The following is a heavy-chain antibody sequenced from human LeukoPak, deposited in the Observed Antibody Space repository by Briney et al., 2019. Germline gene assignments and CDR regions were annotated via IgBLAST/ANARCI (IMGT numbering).Heavy chain of an antibody. CDR2: ISAYNGNT. D-gene: IGHD6-19*01. CDR3: ARSRAVAGTSYFDY. J-gene: IGHJ4*02. CDR1: GYTFTSYG. V-gene: IGHV1-18*01. Sequence: GASVKVSCKASGYTFTSYGISWVRQAPGQGLERMGWISAYNGNTNYAQKLQGRVTMTTDTSTSTAYMELRSLRSDDTAVYYCARSRAVAGTSYFDYWGQGTQVTVSS.